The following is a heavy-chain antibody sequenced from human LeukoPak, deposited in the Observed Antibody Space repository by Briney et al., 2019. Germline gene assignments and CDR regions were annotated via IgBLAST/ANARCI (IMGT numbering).Heavy chain of an antibody. J-gene: IGHJ4*02. V-gene: IGHV5-51*01. CDR3: ARHRFYSNGWSPLDY. Sequence: PGESLKISCKVSGYIFTTYWIGWVRQMPGKGLEWMGIIYPDDSETRYSPSFQGQVTISADKSLSTAFLQWSSLKASDTAMYYCARHRFYSNGWSPLDYWGQGTLVTVSP. D-gene: IGHD6-19*01. CDR2: IYPDDSET. CDR1: GYIFTTYW.